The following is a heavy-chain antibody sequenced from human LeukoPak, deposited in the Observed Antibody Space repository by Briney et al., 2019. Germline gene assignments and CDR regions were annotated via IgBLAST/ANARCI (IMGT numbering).Heavy chain of an antibody. CDR2: IYYSGST. V-gene: IGHV4-61*01. CDR3: ARDLYGSGSYSHGD. J-gene: IGHJ4*02. Sequence: PSETLSLTCTVSGGSASSGSYYWSWIRQPPGKGLEWIGYIYYSGSTNYNPSLKSRVTISVDTSKNQFSLKLSSVTAADTAVYYCARDLYGSGSYSHGDWGQGTLVTVSS. CDR1: GGSASSGSYY. D-gene: IGHD3-10*01.